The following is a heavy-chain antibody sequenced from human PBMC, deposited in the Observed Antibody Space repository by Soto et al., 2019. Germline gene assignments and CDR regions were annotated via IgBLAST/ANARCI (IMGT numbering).Heavy chain of an antibody. V-gene: IGHV3-30-3*01. Sequence: GGSLRLSCAASGFTFSSYAMHWVRQAPGKGLEWVAVISYDGSNKCYADSIKGRFTISRDNSKNTLYLQMNTLRAEDTAVYYCARVPGYCSSTSCYGNYYYGMDVWGQGTTVTVSS. CDR3: ARVPGYCSSTSCYGNYYYGMDV. CDR2: ISYDGSNK. J-gene: IGHJ6*02. CDR1: GFTFSSYA. D-gene: IGHD2-2*03.